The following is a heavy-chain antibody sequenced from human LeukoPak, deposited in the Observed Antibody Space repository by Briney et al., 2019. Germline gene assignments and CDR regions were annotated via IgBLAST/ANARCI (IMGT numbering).Heavy chain of an antibody. D-gene: IGHD1-1*01. CDR3: ARDGARYNWNDGPYFDY. CDR1: GFTFGAYA. Sequence: GGSLRLSCAASGFTFGAYAMNWVRQAPGKGLDWVSSISRSGRDIYYADSVRGRFTISRDNAKNSLYLQMNSLRAEDTAVYYCARDGARYNWNDGPYFDYWGQGTLVTVSS. J-gene: IGHJ4*02. V-gene: IGHV3-21*01. CDR2: ISRSGRDI.